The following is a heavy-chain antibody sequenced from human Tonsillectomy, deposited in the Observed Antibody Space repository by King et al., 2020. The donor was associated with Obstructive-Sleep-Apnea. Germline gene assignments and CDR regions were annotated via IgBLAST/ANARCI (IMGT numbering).Heavy chain of an antibody. D-gene: IGHD6-6*01. V-gene: IGHV3-30*04. CDR2: ISYVGSNK. J-gene: IGHJ4*02. Sequence: QLVQSGGGVVQPGRSLRLSCAASGFTFSTYSMHWVRQAPGKGVEWVACISYVGSNKYYAEYVKGRFTISRDNSKNTLYLQMNSLRAEDTAVYYCARDRSSDFDYWGQGTLVTVSS. CDR3: ARDRSSDFDY. CDR1: GFTFSTYS.